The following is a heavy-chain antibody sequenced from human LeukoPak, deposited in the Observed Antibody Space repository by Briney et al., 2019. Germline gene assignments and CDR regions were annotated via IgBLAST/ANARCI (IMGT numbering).Heavy chain of an antibody. CDR1: GGSISDSY. Sequence: SETLSLTCTVSGGSISDSYWSWIRQPPGEGLEWIGYIYYSGGTYYSPSLKRRVTISVDTSKNQFSLRLSSVTAADTAVYYCAREWHHVFDYWGQGNLVTVSS. V-gene: IGHV4-59*01. J-gene: IGHJ4*02. CDR3: AREWHHVFDY. D-gene: IGHD5-12*01. CDR2: IYYSGGT.